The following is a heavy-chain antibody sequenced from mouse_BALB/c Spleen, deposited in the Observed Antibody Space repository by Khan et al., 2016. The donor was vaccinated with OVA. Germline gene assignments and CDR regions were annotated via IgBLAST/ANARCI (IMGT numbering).Heavy chain of an antibody. V-gene: IGHV3-8*02. D-gene: IGHD2-2*01. J-gene: IGHJ3*01. Sequence: EVQLQEPGPSLVKTSQTLSLTCSVTGDSITSGYWNWIRKFQGNKLEYMGYIIYTGYTYYNPSLKSRISITRHPSTNQFYLQLSSVTVEVKATYYCAKSTYGYAFVLWDLVTLVTVAA. CDR3: AKSTYGYAFVL. CDR1: GDSITSGY. CDR2: IIYTGYT.